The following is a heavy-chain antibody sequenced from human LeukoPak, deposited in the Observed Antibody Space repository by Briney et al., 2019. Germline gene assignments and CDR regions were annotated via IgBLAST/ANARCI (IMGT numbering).Heavy chain of an antibody. CDR3: ARDPKIWFGELLVGNYFDY. J-gene: IGHJ4*02. Sequence: ASMKVSCKASGYTFTSYGISGVRQAPGQGLEWMGWISAYNGNTNYAQKLQGRVTMTTDTSTSTAYMELRSLRSDDTAVYYCARDPKIWFGELLVGNYFDYWGQGTLVTVSS. D-gene: IGHD3-10*01. CDR1: GYTFTSYG. V-gene: IGHV1-18*01. CDR2: ISAYNGNT.